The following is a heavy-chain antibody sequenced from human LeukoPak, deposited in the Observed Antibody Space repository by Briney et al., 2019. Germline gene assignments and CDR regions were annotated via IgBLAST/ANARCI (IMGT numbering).Heavy chain of an antibody. J-gene: IGHJ4*02. Sequence: SETLSLTCTVYGVSFSGYYWSWIRQPPGKGLEWIGEINHSGSTNYNPSLKSRVTISRDTSKNQFSLKLSSVTAADTAVYFCARGGRDTVEVVAATPPPQTYYFDFWGQGTLVTVSS. CDR1: GVSFSGYY. D-gene: IGHD2-15*01. V-gene: IGHV4-34*01. CDR2: INHSGST. CDR3: ARGGRDTVEVVAATPPPQTYYFDF.